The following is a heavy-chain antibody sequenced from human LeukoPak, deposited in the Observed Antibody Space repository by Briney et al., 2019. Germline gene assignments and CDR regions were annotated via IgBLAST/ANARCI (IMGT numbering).Heavy chain of an antibody. Sequence: PATLSLTCAVYGGSFSGYYWNWIRQAPGQGPEWIGYGHYSGNTKYPPPLKSRVTISVDTSKNQFSLRLSSVTAADTAVYFCAKWASDNRAFDLWGQGTLVTVSS. CDR3: AKWASDNRAFDL. D-gene: IGHD2-8*01. CDR2: GHYSGNT. J-gene: IGHJ4*02. CDR1: GGSFSGYY. V-gene: IGHV4-59*08.